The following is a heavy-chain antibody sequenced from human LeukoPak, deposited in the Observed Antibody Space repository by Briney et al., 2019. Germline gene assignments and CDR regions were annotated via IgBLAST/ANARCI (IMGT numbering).Heavy chain of an antibody. CDR3: ARDYGCSGGSCRHMAFDI. D-gene: IGHD2-15*01. V-gene: IGHV4-59*01. Sequence: SETLSLTCTVSGGSISSYYWSWIRQPPGKGLEWIGYIYYSGSTNYNPSLKSRVTISVDTSKNQFSLKLSSVTAADTAVYYCARDYGCSGGSCRHMAFDIWGQGTMVTVSS. CDR2: IYYSGST. CDR1: GGSISSYY. J-gene: IGHJ3*02.